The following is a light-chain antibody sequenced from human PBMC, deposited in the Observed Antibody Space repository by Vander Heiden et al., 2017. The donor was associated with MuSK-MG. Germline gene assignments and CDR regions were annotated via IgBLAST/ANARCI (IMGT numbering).Light chain of an antibody. J-gene: IGKJ5*01. V-gene: IGKV1-39*01. CDR2: GAS. CDR1: QTISSF. Sequence: DIQMTQSPSSLSASVGDRVTITCRASQTISSFLNWYQQKPGKAPKLLIYGASTLQSGVPSRFSGSGYGTDFTLTISSLQPEDFATYYCQQSYSNPPITFGQGTRMEIK. CDR3: QQSYSNPPIT.